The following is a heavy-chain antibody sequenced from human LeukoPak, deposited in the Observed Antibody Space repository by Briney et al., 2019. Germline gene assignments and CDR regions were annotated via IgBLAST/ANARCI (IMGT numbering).Heavy chain of an antibody. J-gene: IGHJ4*02. CDR2: ISGSGYNT. CDR3: ARRGAAAGTLDY. V-gene: IGHV3-23*01. CDR1: GVTFSRHG. D-gene: IGHD6-13*01. Sequence: GGSLRLSCAASGVTFSRHGMSWVRQAPGKGLEWVSTISGSGYNTYYAESVMGRFTISRDNAKNSLYLQMNSLRAEDTAVYYCARRGAAAGTLDYWGRGTLVTVSS.